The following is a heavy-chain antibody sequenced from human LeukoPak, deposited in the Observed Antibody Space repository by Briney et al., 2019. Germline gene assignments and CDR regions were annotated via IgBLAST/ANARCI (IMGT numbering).Heavy chain of an antibody. V-gene: IGHV3-23*01. CDR3: AKDVLLWFGEGNYFDY. CDR1: GFTFSSYA. J-gene: IGHJ4*02. CDR2: ISGSGGST. Sequence: GGSLRLSCAASGFTFSSYAMSWVCQAPGKGLEWVSAISGSGGSTYYADSVKGRFTISRDNSKNTLCLQMNSLRAEDTAVYYCAKDVLLWFGEGNYFDYWGQGTLVTVSS. D-gene: IGHD3-10*01.